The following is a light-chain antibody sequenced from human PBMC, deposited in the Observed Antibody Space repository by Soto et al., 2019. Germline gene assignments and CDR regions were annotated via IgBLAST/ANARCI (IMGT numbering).Light chain of an antibody. V-gene: IGLV2-14*01. Sequence: QSALTQPASVSGSPGQSITISCTGTSSDVGGYNYVSWYQHHPGKAPKLMMYEVSNWPSGVSNRFSGSKSGNTASLTISGLQAEDEADYYCSSYTSTSTYVFGTGTKLTVL. J-gene: IGLJ1*01. CDR2: EVS. CDR3: SSYTSTSTYV. CDR1: SSDVGGYNY.